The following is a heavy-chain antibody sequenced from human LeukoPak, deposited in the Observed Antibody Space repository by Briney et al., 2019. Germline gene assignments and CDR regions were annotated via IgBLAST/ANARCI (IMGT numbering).Heavy chain of an antibody. J-gene: IGHJ4*02. Sequence: GGSLSLSCAASGFTFSSYWMSGVRQAPGKGLEWVANIKQDGSEKYYVDSVKGRFTISRDNAENSLYLQMNSLRAEDTAVYYCATVAGTSRSFVFDYWGQGTLVTVSS. V-gene: IGHV3-7*01. CDR3: ATVAGTSRSFVFDY. CDR1: GFTFSSYW. CDR2: IKQDGSEK. D-gene: IGHD6-13*01.